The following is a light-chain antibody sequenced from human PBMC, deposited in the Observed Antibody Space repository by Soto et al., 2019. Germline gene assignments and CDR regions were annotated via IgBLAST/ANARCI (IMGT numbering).Light chain of an antibody. CDR2: GAS. J-gene: IGKJ4*01. V-gene: IGKV3-15*01. CDR3: LQDYNYPRT. Sequence: IVMTQSPATLSVSPGERATLSCRASQSVSSNLAWYQQKPGQAPRLLIYGASTRATGIPARFSGSGSGTDFTLTISSLQPEDFATYYCLQDYNYPRTFGGGTKVDI. CDR1: QSVSSN.